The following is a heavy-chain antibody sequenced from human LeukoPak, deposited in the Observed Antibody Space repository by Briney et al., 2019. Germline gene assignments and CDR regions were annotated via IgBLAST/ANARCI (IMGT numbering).Heavy chain of an antibody. Sequence: GGSLRLSCAASGFTFSSYSMNWVRQAPGKGLEWVSSISSSSSYIYYADSVKGRFTISRDNAKNSLYLQMNSLRAEDTAVYYCARVNTQGVPSPWGQGILVTVSS. CDR2: ISSSSSYI. J-gene: IGHJ5*02. V-gene: IGHV3-21*01. D-gene: IGHD2-15*01. CDR1: GFTFSSYS. CDR3: ARVNTQGVPSP.